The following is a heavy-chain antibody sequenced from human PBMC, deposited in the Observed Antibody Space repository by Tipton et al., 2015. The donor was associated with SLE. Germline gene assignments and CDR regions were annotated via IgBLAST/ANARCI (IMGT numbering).Heavy chain of an antibody. CDR1: GFTFSSNY. V-gene: IGHV4-34*01. CDR3: AREPVYYYYYMDV. Sequence: LRLSCAASGFTFSSNYWSWIRQPPGKGLEWIGEINHSGSTNYNPSLKSRVTISVDTSKNQFSLKLSSVTAADTAVYYCAREPVYYYYYMDVWGKGTTVTVSS. J-gene: IGHJ6*03. CDR2: INHSGST.